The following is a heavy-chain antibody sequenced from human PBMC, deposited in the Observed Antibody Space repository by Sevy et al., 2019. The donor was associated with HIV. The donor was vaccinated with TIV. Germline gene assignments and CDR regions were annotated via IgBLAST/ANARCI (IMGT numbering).Heavy chain of an antibody. D-gene: IGHD7-27*01. V-gene: IGHV3-23*01. CDR3: AKYAGDFPHFDY. Sequence: GGSLRLSCAASGFTFRTFAMSWVRQAPGKGLQWVSSISDTGTSTYYADSVEGRFTISRDNSKKTLYLQMNSLRAEDTALYYCAKYAGDFPHFDYWGQGTAVTVSS. CDR1: GFTFRTFA. J-gene: IGHJ4*02. CDR2: ISDTGTST.